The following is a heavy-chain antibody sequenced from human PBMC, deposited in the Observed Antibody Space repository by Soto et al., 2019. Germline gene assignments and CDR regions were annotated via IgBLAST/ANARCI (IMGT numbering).Heavy chain of an antibody. CDR3: AREYCSSTSCINWFDP. D-gene: IGHD2-2*01. Sequence: GGSLRLSCAASGFTFSYYSMNWVRQAPGKGLEWVSYISSSSSTIYYADSVKGRFTISRDNAKNSLYLQMNSLRAEDTAVYYCAREYCSSTSCINWFDPWGQGTLVTVSS. J-gene: IGHJ5*02. CDR2: ISSSSSTI. CDR1: GFTFSYYS. V-gene: IGHV3-48*01.